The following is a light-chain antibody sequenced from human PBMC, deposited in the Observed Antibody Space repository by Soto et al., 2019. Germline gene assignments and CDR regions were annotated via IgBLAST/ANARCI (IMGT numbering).Light chain of an antibody. V-gene: IGKV3-20*01. J-gene: IGKJ2*01. CDR2: GAS. Sequence: IVLTQSPGTLSLSPGERATLSCRASQSVSSSYLAWYQQKPGQAPRLLIYGASSRATGIPDRFSGSASGTDFTLTISRLEPEDFAVYYCQQYGRSPYTFGQGTKLEIK. CDR3: QQYGRSPYT. CDR1: QSVSSSY.